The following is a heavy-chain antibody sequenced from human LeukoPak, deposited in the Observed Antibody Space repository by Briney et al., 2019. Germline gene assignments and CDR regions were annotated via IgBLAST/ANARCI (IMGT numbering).Heavy chain of an antibody. CDR1: GGTITSTAYY. CDR2: IFYSGST. CDR3: ARGGDIVVVPAAIHFDY. D-gene: IGHD2-2*02. J-gene: IGHJ4*02. Sequence: SQTLSLTCTVSGGTITSTAYYWNWIRQHPGKGLEWIGYIFYSGSTYYNPSLKSRATISVDTSKNQFSLKLSSVTAADTAVYYCARGGDIVVVPAAIHFDYWGQGTLVTVSS. V-gene: IGHV4-31*03.